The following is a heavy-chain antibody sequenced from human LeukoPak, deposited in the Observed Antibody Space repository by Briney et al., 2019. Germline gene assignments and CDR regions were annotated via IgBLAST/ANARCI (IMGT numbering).Heavy chain of an antibody. V-gene: IGHV3-7*01. CDR2: INEGGSST. J-gene: IGHJ4*02. D-gene: IGHD3-16*01. CDR1: GFSFSVFW. CDR3: VQGGHFDF. Sequence: PGGSLRLSCAASGFSFSVFWMTWGRQAPGKRPEWVANINEGGSSTYYVDSVRGRFTISRDNGKNLLFLEMNSLRADDTAVYFCVQGGHFDFWGQGAPSPSPQ.